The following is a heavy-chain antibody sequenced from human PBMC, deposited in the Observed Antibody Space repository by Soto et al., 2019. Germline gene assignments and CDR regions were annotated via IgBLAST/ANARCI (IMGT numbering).Heavy chain of an antibody. V-gene: IGHV3-48*02. CDR3: VRDLNWGFDY. CDR2: ITSGSSAI. J-gene: IGHJ4*02. Sequence: EVQLVESGGDLVQPGGSLRLSCAASGFTFSSYSMNWVRQAPGKGLEWISYITSGSSAIRYADSVQGRFTISRDNAKNSLYLQMNSLKDEDTAVYYCVRDLNWGFDYWGQGTLFTVSS. D-gene: IGHD7-27*01. CDR1: GFTFSSYS.